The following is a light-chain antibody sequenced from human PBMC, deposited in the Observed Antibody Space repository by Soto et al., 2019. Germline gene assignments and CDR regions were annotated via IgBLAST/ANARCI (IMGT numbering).Light chain of an antibody. V-gene: IGKV3-11*01. CDR2: DAS. J-gene: IGKJ1*01. CDR1: QSVSRY. Sequence: EIVLTQSPATLSLSPGERATLSCRASQSVSRYLAWYQHKPGQAPRLLIYDASKRATGIPARFSGSGSGTDFTLTLSSLEPEDFAVYYCQQRSNWPPTWTFGQGTRVEIK. CDR3: QQRSNWPPTWT.